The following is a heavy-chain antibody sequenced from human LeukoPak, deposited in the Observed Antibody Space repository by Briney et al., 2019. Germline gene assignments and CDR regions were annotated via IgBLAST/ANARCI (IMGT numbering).Heavy chain of an antibody. CDR1: GGSISSYY. CDR2: ISSSGSTI. J-gene: IGHJ4*02. Sequence: LSLTCTVSGGSISSYYWSWIRQPPGKGLEWVSYISSSGSTIYYADSVKGRFTISRDNAKNSLYLQMNSLRAEDTAVYYCARETTITDYWGQGTLVTVSS. CDR3: ARETTITDY. V-gene: IGHV3-11*01. D-gene: IGHD5-24*01.